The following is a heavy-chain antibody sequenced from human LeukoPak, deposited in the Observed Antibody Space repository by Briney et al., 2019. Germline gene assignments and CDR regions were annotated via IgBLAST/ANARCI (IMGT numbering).Heavy chain of an antibody. J-gene: IGHJ5*02. V-gene: IGHV4-59*12. CDR1: GGSISSYY. CDR3: ARNYYGSGTYYGLT. D-gene: IGHD3-10*01. CDR2: IHHSGST. Sequence: SETLSLTCTVSGGSISSYYWSWIRQPPGKGLEWIGEIHHSGSTNYNPSLKSRVTISVDKSKNQFSLKLSSVTAADTAVFYCARNYYGSGTYYGLTWGQGTLVTVSS.